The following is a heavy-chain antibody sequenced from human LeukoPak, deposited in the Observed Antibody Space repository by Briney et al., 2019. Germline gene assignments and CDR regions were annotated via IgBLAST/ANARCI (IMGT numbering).Heavy chain of an antibody. D-gene: IGHD1-26*01. CDR2: VDPEDGET. CDR1: GYTFTDYY. Sequence: GATVKISCKASGYTFTDYYMHWVQQAPGKGLEWMGRVDPEDGETIYAEKFQGRVTITADTSTDTAYMELSSLRSEDTAVYYCATSSAPLRGSYCGDAFDIWGQGTMVTVSS. V-gene: IGHV1-69-2*01. J-gene: IGHJ3*02. CDR3: ATSSAPLRGSYCGDAFDI.